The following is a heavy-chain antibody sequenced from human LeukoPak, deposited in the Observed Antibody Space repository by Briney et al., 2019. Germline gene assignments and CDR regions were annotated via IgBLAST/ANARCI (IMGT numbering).Heavy chain of an antibody. J-gene: IGHJ4*02. CDR2: IYPGDSDT. CDR3: ARRGYLAVAGLDY. V-gene: IGHV5-51*01. Sequence: GESLKISCKGSGYSFTSYWVGWVRQMPGKGLEWMGIIYPGDSDTRYSPSFEGQVTISADKSISTAYLQWSSLKASDTAMYYCARRGYLAVAGLDYWGQGTLVTVSS. CDR1: GYSFTSYW. D-gene: IGHD6-19*01.